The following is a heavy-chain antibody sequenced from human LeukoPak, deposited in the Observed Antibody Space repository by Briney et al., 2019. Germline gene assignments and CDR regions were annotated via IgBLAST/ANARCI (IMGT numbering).Heavy chain of an antibody. CDR3: ARDLSSLAARPMGSDC. CDR1: GFTFSNAW. D-gene: IGHD6-6*01. V-gene: IGHV3-48*01. Sequence: GGSLRLSCAASGFTFSNAWMSWVRQAPGKGLEWVSYISSSSTTIYYADSVKGRFTISRDNAKNSLYLQMNSLRAEDTAVYYCARDLSSLAARPMGSDCWGQGTVVSVSS. CDR2: ISSSSTTI. J-gene: IGHJ4*02.